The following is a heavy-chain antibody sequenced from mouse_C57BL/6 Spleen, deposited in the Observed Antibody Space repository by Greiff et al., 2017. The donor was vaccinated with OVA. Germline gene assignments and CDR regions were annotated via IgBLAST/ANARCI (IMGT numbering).Heavy chain of an antibody. CDR3: ARRGDLAIDY. V-gene: IGHV5-9*01. J-gene: IGHJ4*01. Sequence: EVMLVESGGGLVKPGGSLKLSCAASGFTFSSYSMSWVRQTPEQRLEWVATISGGGGNTYYPDSVKGRFTISRDNAKNTLYLQMSSLRSEDTALYYCARRGDLAIDYWGQGTSVTVSS. CDR2: ISGGGGNT. CDR1: GFTFSSYS.